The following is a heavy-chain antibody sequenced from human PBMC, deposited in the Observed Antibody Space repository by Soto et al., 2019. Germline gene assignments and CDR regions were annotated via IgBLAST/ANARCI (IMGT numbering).Heavy chain of an antibody. J-gene: IGHJ6*02. Sequence: EVQLLESGGGLVQPGGSLRLSCAASGFTFSSYAMSWVRQAPGKGLEWVSAISGSGGSTYYADSVKGRFTISRDNSKSTLYLQMNSLRAEDTTVYYCARDAERITIYGQYYYYGMDVWGQGTTVTVSS. D-gene: IGHD3-3*01. CDR1: GFTFSSYA. V-gene: IGHV3-23*01. CDR2: ISGSGGST. CDR3: ARDAERITIYGQYYYYGMDV.